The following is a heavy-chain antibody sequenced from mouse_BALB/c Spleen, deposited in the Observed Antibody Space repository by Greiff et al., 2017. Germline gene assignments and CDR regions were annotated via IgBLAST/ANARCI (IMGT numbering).Heavy chain of an antibody. Sequence: VKLMESGAELAKPGASVKMSCKASGYTFTSYWMHWVKQRPGQGLEWIGYINPSTGYTEYNQKFKDKATLTADKSSSTAYMQLSSLTSEDSAVYYCASYYGFFYFDYWGQGTTLTVSS. J-gene: IGHJ2*01. D-gene: IGHD1-2*01. CDR2: INPSTGYT. V-gene: IGHV1-7*01. CDR1: GYTFTSYW. CDR3: ASYYGFFYFDY.